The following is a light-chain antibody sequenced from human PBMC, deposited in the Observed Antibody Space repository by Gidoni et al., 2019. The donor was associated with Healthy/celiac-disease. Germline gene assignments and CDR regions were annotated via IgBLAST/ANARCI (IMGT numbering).Light chain of an antibody. J-gene: IGLJ2*01. CDR2: SNN. V-gene: IGLV1-44*01. CDR3: AAWDDSLNGREV. CDR1: SSNIGSNT. Sequence: QSVLTQPPSASGTPGPSVTISCSGSSSNIGSNTVNWYQQLPGTAPKLLIYSNNQRPSGVPDRFSGSKSGTSASLASSGLQSEDEADYYCAAWDDSLNGREVFGGGTKLTVL.